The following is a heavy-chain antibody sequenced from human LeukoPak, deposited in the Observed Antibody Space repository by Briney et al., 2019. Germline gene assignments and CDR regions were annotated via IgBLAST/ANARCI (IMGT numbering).Heavy chain of an antibody. CDR2: IIPIFGTA. Sequence: ASVKVSCKASGYTFTSYGISWVRQAPGQGLEWMGGIIPIFGTANYVQRFQGRVTITADESTSTAYMELSSLRSEDTAVYYCARSPQNIVVVVAATDYFDYWGQGTLVTVSS. CDR1: GYTFTSYG. J-gene: IGHJ4*02. D-gene: IGHD2-15*01. V-gene: IGHV1-69*13. CDR3: ARSPQNIVVVVAATDYFDY.